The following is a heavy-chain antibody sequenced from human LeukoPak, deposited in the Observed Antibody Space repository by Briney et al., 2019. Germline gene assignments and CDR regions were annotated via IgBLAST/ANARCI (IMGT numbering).Heavy chain of an antibody. CDR3: ARARYANAWYAFDI. CDR2: LSHSGSS. V-gene: IGHV4-59*02. D-gene: IGHD2-2*01. J-gene: IGHJ3*02. Sequence: KPSETLSLTCTVSGGSVSSYYWGWIRRPPGRGLEWIAYLSHSGSSDSNPSLTSRVTTLVDTSKNQFSLKLTSVTAADTAVYYCARARYANAWYAFDIWGHGTMVTVSS. CDR1: GGSVSSYY.